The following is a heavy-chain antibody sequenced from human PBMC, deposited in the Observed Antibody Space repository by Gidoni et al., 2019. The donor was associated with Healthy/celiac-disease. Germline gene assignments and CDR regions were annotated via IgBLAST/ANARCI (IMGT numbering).Heavy chain of an antibody. D-gene: IGHD3-3*01. CDR2: TYYSGST. Sequence: QLQLQESGPGLVKPSEALSLTCPVPGGSISSSSYYWGWIRQPPGKGLEWIGSTYYSGSTYYNPSLKSRVTISVDTSKNQFSLKLSSVTAADTAVYYCASSSKDFWSGNYYYGMDVWGQGTTVTVSS. CDR1: GGSISSSSYY. V-gene: IGHV4-39*01. CDR3: ASSSKDFWSGNYYYGMDV. J-gene: IGHJ6*02.